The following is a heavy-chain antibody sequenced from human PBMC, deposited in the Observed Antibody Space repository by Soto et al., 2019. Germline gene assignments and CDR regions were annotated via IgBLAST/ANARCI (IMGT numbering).Heavy chain of an antibody. CDR2: ISAYNGNT. Sequence: ASVKVSCKASGYTFTSYGISWVRQAPGQGLEWMGWISAYNGNTNYAQKLQGRVTMTTDTSTSTDYMELRSLRSDDTAVYYCASTRIAGAFDIWGQGTMVTVSS. D-gene: IGHD6-13*01. CDR1: GYTFTSYG. CDR3: ASTRIAGAFDI. J-gene: IGHJ3*02. V-gene: IGHV1-18*04.